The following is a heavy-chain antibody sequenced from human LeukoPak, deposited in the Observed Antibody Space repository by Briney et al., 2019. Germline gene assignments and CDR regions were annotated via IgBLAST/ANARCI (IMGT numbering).Heavy chain of an antibody. D-gene: IGHD3-10*01. J-gene: IGHJ4*02. CDR1: GGSISSSNYY. Sequence: SETLSLTCTVSGGSISSSNYYRGWLRQPPGKGRVWFGSIYHTGNTHDNPSLKSRVTISLATSNSQLSLKLNSVTAADPALYYCILGGKLDYWGQGTLVTVSS. CDR2: IYHTGNT. CDR3: ILGGKLDY. V-gene: IGHV4-39*01.